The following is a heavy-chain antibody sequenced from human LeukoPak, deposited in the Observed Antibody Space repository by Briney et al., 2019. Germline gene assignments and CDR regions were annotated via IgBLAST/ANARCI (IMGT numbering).Heavy chain of an antibody. V-gene: IGHV3-15*01. CDR1: GFSFSNAW. J-gene: IGHJ4*02. Sequence: PGGSLRLSCAVSGFSFSNAWMAWVRQAPGKGLEWVGRIKSKTDGGTTDYAAPVKGRFTISREDSKDTLYLQMNSLKTEDTAVYYCTNRQWLAKTPYIFDYWGQGTLVTVSS. CDR3: TNRQWLAKTPYIFDY. CDR2: IKSKTDGGTT. D-gene: IGHD6-19*01.